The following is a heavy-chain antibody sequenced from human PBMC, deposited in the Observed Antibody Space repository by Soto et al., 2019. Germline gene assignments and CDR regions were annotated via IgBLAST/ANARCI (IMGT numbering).Heavy chain of an antibody. V-gene: IGHV3-7*01. CDR3: ARDPTYCGGDCYSGFDY. J-gene: IGHJ4*02. D-gene: IGHD2-21*02. CDR2: IKQDGSEK. CDR1: GFTFSSYG. Sequence: GGSLRLSGAASGFTFSSYGRSWVRQAPGKGLEWVANIKQDGSEKYYVDSVKGRFTISRDNAKNSLYLQMNSLRAEDTAVYYCARDPTYCGGDCYSGFDYWGQGTLVTVSS.